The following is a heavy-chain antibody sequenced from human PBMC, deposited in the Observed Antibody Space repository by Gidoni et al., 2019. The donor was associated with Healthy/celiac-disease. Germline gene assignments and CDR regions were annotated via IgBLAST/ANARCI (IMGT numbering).Heavy chain of an antibody. CDR2: INSDGSST. CDR1: GFTFSSYW. CDR3: ARAPRCSSTSCLKTYYYYGMDV. J-gene: IGHJ6*02. V-gene: IGHV3-74*01. D-gene: IGHD2-2*01. Sequence: EVQLVESGGGLVQPGGSLRLSCAASGFTFSSYWMHWVRQAPGKGLVWVSRINSDGSSTSYADSVKGRFTISRDNAKNTLYLQMNSLRAEDTAVYYCARAPRCSSTSCLKTYYYYGMDVWGQGTTVTVSS.